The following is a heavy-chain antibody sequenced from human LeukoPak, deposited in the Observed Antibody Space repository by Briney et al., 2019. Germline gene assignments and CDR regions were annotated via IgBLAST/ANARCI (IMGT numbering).Heavy chain of an antibody. CDR2: ISGSGGST. V-gene: IGHV3-23*01. J-gene: IGHJ4*02. CDR3: AKGSRAQLVVVVAATYDY. CDR1: GGSISSYY. Sequence: ETLSLTCTVSGGSISSYYWSWVRQAPGKGLEWVSAISGSGGSTYYADSVKGRFTISRDNSKNTLYLQMNSLRAEDTAVYYCAKGSRAQLVVVVAATYDYWGQGTLVTVSS. D-gene: IGHD2-15*01.